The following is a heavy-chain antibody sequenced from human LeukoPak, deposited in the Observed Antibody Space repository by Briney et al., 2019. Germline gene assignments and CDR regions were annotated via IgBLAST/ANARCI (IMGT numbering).Heavy chain of an antibody. Sequence: GGSLRLSCAASGFTVSSKYMIWVRRAPGKGLEWVSVLYSGGSTHYADSVKGRFTISRDNSKNTLYLQMNSLRPEDTAVYYCAAGQLLWNYFDYWGQGTLVTVSS. CDR3: AAGQLLWNYFDY. J-gene: IGHJ4*02. D-gene: IGHD2-2*01. CDR1: GFTVSSKY. CDR2: LYSGGST. V-gene: IGHV3-66*02.